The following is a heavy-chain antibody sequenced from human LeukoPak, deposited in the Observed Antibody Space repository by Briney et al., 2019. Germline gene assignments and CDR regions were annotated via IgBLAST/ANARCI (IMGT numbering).Heavy chain of an antibody. CDR2: ISSNGGST. J-gene: IGHJ1*01. Sequence: GGSLRLSCSASGFTFSSYAMHWVRRAPGKGLEYVSAISSNGGSTYYADSVKGRFTISRDNSKNTLYLQMSSLRAEDTAVYYCVSGYCSGGSCLGDGYFQHWGQGTLVTVSS. D-gene: IGHD2-15*01. V-gene: IGHV3-64D*06. CDR3: VSGYCSGGSCLGDGYFQH. CDR1: GFTFSSYA.